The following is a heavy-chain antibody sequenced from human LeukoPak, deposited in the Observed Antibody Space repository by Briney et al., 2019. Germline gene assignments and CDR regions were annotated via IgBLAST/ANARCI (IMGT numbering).Heavy chain of an antibody. V-gene: IGHV3-11*06. Sequence: GGSLRLSCAASGFTFSDYYMSWIRQAPGKGLEWISDITNSSSFTNYADSVKGRFTISRDNAKNTLYLQMNSLRAEDTAVYYCARDAVDTANAVWGQGTTVTVSS. D-gene: IGHD5-18*01. J-gene: IGHJ6*02. CDR3: ARDAVDTANAV. CDR2: ITNSSSFT. CDR1: GFTFSDYY.